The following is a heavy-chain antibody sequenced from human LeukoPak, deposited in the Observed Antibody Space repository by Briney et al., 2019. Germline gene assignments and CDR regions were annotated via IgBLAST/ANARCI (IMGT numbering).Heavy chain of an antibody. V-gene: IGHV4-4*07. CDR3: ARGYYGGAVDS. Sequence: SETLSLTCTVSGGSINSQYWSWIRQPAGKGLEWIGRMYTNGESDYNPSLKSRVTMSVDASKKQFSLKLNSMTAADTAVYYCARGYYGGAVDSWGQGILVIVSS. CDR1: GGSINSQY. J-gene: IGHJ4*02. CDR2: MYTNGES. D-gene: IGHD3-16*01.